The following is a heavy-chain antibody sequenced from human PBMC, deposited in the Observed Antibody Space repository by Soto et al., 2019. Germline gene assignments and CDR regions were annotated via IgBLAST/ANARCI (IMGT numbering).Heavy chain of an antibody. D-gene: IGHD3-3*01. J-gene: IGHJ4*02. Sequence: QVQLVESGGGVVQPGRSLRLSCAASGFTFSSYGMHWVRQAPGKGLEWVAVISYDGSNKYYADSVKGRFTISRDNSKNTLYLQMNSLRAEDTAVYYCAKDGYYDFWSGYYTTGQPDYWGQGTLVTVSS. CDR1: GFTFSSYG. V-gene: IGHV3-30*18. CDR2: ISYDGSNK. CDR3: AKDGYYDFWSGYYTTGQPDY.